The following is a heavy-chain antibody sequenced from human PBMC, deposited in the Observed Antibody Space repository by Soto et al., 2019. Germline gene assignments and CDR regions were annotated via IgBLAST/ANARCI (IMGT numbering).Heavy chain of an antibody. CDR3: ATALSFGECALDY. CDR2: LDPGDGEI. Sequence: EVELIQSGAEVKRPGASVKLSCKVSGFSFTDYYLHWVQQDPGKGLEWMGLLDPGDGEIAYAEKFQGRVSIIADTSTNTLYLQVDGITHVDTAIYYCATALSFGECALDYWGQGTRVTVSS. V-gene: IGHV1-69-2*01. CDR1: GFSFTDYY. D-gene: IGHD3-10*01. J-gene: IGHJ4*02.